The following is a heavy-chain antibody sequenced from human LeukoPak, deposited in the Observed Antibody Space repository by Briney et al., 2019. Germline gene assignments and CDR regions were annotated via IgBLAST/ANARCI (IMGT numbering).Heavy chain of an antibody. Sequence: GGSLRLSCAASGFTFSNAWMSWVRQAPGKGLEWVGRIKSKTDGGTTDYAAPVKGRFTISRDDSKNTLYLQTNSLKTEDTAVYYCTTVTYYYDSSGYYSPLSYYYYYYMDVWGKGTTVTVSS. D-gene: IGHD3-22*01. V-gene: IGHV3-15*01. J-gene: IGHJ6*03. CDR1: GFTFSNAW. CDR3: TTVTYYYDSSGYYSPLSYYYYYYMDV. CDR2: IKSKTDGGTT.